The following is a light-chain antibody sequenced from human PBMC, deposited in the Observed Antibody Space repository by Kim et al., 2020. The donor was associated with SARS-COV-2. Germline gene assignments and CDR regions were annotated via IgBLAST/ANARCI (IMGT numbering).Light chain of an antibody. V-gene: IGKV1-6*02. J-gene: IGKJ1*01. CDR3: LQDYNYSWT. Sequence: ASVGDRVTITCRASQDIRNDLGWYQQKPGKAPKLLISASSSLQSGVPSRFSGGGSGTDFTLTISSLQPEDFATYYCLQDYNYSWTFGQGTKVDIK. CDR1: QDIRND. CDR2: ASS.